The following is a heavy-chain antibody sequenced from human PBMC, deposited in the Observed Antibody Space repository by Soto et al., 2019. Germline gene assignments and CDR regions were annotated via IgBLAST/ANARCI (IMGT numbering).Heavy chain of an antibody. CDR3: VRVIVVGPGTGWFDP. D-gene: IGHD2-15*01. V-gene: IGHV3-30*03. Sequence: QVQLVESGGGVVQPGKSLRLSCAASGFTFSSYHMHWVRQAPGKGLEWVALISYDGSDKYYADSVKGRFIISRDNSKDTLSLQMNSLRAEDTAVYYCVRVIVVGPGTGWFDPWGQGTLVTVSS. J-gene: IGHJ5*02. CDR1: GFTFSSYH. CDR2: ISYDGSDK.